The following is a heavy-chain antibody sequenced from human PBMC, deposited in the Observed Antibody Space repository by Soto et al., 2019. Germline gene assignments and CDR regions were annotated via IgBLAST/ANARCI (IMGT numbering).Heavy chain of an antibody. CDR1: GDSVSNNNAA. CDR3: ARQDIAAHGTWWFDP. Sequence: SQTLSLTCGISGDSVSNNNAAWNWIRQSPSRGLEWLGRTYYRSTWHNDYGVSVKSRVTINPDTSKNQFSLQLNSVTPEDTAVYYCARQDIAAHGTWWFDPWGQGTLVTVSS. J-gene: IGHJ5*02. CDR2: TYYRSTWHN. V-gene: IGHV6-1*01. D-gene: IGHD6-13*01.